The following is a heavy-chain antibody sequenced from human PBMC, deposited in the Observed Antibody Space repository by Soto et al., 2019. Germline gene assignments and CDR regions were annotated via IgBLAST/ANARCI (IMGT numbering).Heavy chain of an antibody. CDR2: INHRGST. D-gene: IGHD2-15*01. V-gene: IGHV4-34*01. CDR3: GGVAEGMDG. CDR1: GGSLSGYN. Sequence: PSETLSLTCAVYGGSLSGYNWNWIRQSPRKGLEWIGEINHRGSTHYNPSLKSRVTLSLDTSKKQISLKLSSVTAADTAVYYCGGVAEGMDGWGQGTTVTVSS. J-gene: IGHJ6*02.